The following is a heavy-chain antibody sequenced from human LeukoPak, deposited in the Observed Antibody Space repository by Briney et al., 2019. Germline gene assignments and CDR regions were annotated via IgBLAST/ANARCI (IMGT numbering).Heavy chain of an antibody. CDR2: IYYSGST. V-gene: IGHV4-59*01. CDR1: GGSISSYY. CDR3: ARALFSSSWTLNFDY. J-gene: IGHJ4*02. D-gene: IGHD6-13*01. Sequence: SETLSLTCTVSGGSISSYYWSWIRQPRGKGLEWIGYIYYSGSTNYNPSLKSRVTISVDTSKNQFSLKLSSVTAADTAVYYCARALFSSSWTLNFDYWGQGTLVTVSS.